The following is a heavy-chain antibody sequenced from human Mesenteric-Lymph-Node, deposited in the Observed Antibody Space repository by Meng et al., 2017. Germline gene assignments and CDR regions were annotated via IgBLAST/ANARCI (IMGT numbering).Heavy chain of an antibody. V-gene: IGHV3-23*01. CDR2: ISGSGGNT. CDR3: AKDYSGCLDY. Sequence: GESLKISCVASGFAFSNYAMNWVRQAPGKGLEWVSGISGSGGNTYHADSVKGRLTVSRDNSKNTLYLQMNSLRAEDTAVYYCAKDYSGCLDYWGQGTLVTVSS. CDR1: GFAFSNYA. J-gene: IGHJ4*02. D-gene: IGHD6-19*01.